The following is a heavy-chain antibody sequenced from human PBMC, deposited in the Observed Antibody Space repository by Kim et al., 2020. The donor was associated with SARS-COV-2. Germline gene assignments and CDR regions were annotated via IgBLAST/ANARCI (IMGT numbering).Heavy chain of an antibody. J-gene: IGHJ3*02. D-gene: IGHD2-15*01. CDR1: GGSVSSGSYY. Sequence: SETLSLTCTVSGGSVSSGSYYWSWIRQPPGKGLEWIGYIYYSGSTNYNPSLKSRVTISVDTSKNQFSLKLSSVTAADTAVYYCANFSPYCSGGSCYSVHAFDIWGQGTMVTVSS. V-gene: IGHV4-61*01. CDR3: ANFSPYCSGGSCYSVHAFDI. CDR2: IYYSGST.